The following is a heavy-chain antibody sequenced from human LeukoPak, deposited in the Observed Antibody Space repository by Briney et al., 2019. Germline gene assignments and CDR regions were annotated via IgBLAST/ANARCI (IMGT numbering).Heavy chain of an antibody. V-gene: IGHV4-39*07. J-gene: IGHJ5*02. CDR3: AIISEIWFGELPGGP. Sequence: SETLSLTCTVSGGSISGSSYYWGWIRQPPGKGLEWIGSVYYSGTTYYKPSLKSRATISVDTSKNQFSLKLSSVTAADTAVYYCAIISEIWFGELPGGPWGQGTLVTVSS. D-gene: IGHD3-10*01. CDR1: GGSISGSSYY. CDR2: VYYSGTT.